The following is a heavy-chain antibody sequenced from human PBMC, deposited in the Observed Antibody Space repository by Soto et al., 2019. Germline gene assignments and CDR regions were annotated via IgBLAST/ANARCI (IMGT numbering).Heavy chain of an antibody. J-gene: IGHJ4*02. V-gene: IGHV4-30-2*01. CDR2: IYHTGTT. CDR3: ARSGYSYGPNPLLY. Sequence: PSETLSLTCTVSGGSINSGGYSWTWIRQPPGKGLEWIGFIYHTGTTYYNPSLKSRVTISVDRSKNQFSLKLSSVTAADTAVYYCARSGYSYGPNPLLYWGQGTLVTVSS. D-gene: IGHD5-18*01. CDR1: GGSINSGGYS.